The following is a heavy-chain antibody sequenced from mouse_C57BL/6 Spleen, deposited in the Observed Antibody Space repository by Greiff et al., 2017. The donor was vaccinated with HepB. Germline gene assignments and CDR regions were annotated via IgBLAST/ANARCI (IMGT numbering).Heavy chain of an antibody. CDR3: ARGSYVRDYYAMDY. CDR2: INPNNGGT. CDR1: GYTFTDYN. Sequence: EVQLQESGPELVKPGASVKIPCKASGYTFTDYNMDWVKQSHGKSLEWIGDINPNNGGTIYNQKFKGKATLTVDKSSSTAYMELRSLTSEDTAVYYCARGSYVRDYYAMDYWGQGTSVTVSS. D-gene: IGHD1-1*02. V-gene: IGHV1-18*01. J-gene: IGHJ4*01.